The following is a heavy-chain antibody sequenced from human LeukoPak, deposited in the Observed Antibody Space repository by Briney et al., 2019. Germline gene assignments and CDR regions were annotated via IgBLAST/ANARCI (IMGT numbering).Heavy chain of an antibody. CDR1: GYTFTTCS. J-gene: IGHJ4*02. CDR3: ARARYFDSRGYYSPPFFDY. Sequence: GASVKVSCKASGYTFTTCSISWVRLAPGQGLEWMGWISAYNGNTDYAQKLQGRVTMTTDTSTSTAYMDLRSLRSDDTAVYYCARARYFDSRGYYSPPFFDYWGQGTLVTVSS. CDR2: ISAYNGNT. D-gene: IGHD3-22*01. V-gene: IGHV1-18*01.